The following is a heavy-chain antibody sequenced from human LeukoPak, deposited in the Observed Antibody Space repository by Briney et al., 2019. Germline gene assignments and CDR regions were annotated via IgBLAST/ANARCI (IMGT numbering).Heavy chain of an antibody. Sequence: SETLSLTCTASGGSISSNTYYWGWIRQPPGKGLEWIGTIYYSGTTYYNPSLKSPVTISVDTSKNQFSLRLNSVTAADTAVYYCARQEYSNSYFDHWGQGALVTVSS. CDR2: IYYSGTT. D-gene: IGHD6-6*01. J-gene: IGHJ4*02. V-gene: IGHV4-39*01. CDR3: ARQEYSNSYFDH. CDR1: GGSISSNTYY.